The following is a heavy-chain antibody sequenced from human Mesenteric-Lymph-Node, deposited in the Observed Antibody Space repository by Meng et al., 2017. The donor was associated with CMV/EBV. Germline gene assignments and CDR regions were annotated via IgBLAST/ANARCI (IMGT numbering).Heavy chain of an antibody. D-gene: IGHD6-19*01. CDR1: GFTFSNAW. CDR2: IKSKTDGGTT. V-gene: IGHV3-15*01. J-gene: IGHJ4*02. CDR3: TTGAELAVGWYYFDY. Sequence: GGSLRLSCAASGFTFSNAWMSWVRQAPGKGLEWVGRIKSKTDGGTTDYAAPVKGRFTISRDDSKNTLYLQMNSLKTEDTAVYYCTTGAELAVGWYYFDYWGQGTLVTVSS.